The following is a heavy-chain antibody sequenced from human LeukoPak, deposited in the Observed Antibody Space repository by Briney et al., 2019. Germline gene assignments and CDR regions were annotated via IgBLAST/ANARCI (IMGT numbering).Heavy chain of an antibody. CDR2: INHSGST. V-gene: IGHV4-34*01. CDR3: ARGGLRDAFDI. J-gene: IGHJ3*02. Sequence: SETLSLTCAVDGGTFSGYYWSWIRQPPGKGLEWIGEINHSGSTNYNPSLKSRVTISVDTSKNQFSLKLSSVTAADTAVYYCARGGLRDAFDIWGQGTMVTVSS. CDR1: GGTFSGYY.